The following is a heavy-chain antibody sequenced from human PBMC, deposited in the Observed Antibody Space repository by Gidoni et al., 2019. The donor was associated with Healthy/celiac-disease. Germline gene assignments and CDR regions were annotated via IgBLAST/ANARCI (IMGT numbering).Heavy chain of an antibody. V-gene: IGHV4-34*01. J-gene: IGHJ3*02. Sequence: QVQLQQWGAGLLKPSETLSLTCAVYGGSFSGYYWSWIRQPPGKGLGWIGEINHSGSTNYNPSLKSRVTISVDTSKNQFSLKLSSVTAADTAVYYCARVGITMIVVDAFDIWGQGTMVTVSS. D-gene: IGHD3-22*01. CDR3: ARVGITMIVVDAFDI. CDR1: GGSFSGYY. CDR2: INHSGST.